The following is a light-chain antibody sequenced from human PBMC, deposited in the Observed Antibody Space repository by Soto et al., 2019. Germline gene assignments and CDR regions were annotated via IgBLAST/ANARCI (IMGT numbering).Light chain of an antibody. Sequence: AIQMTQSPSSLSASVGDRVTITCRASQGIRNDLGWYQQKPGKAPKLLIYAASSLQSGVPSRFSGSGSGTDFTLTISSLQPEDFATDYGLQDYNYPWTFGQGTKVEIK. CDR1: QGIRND. J-gene: IGKJ1*01. CDR3: LQDYNYPWT. V-gene: IGKV1-6*01. CDR2: AAS.